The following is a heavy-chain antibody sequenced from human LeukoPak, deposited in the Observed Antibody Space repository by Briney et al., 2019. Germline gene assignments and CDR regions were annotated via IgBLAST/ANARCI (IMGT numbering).Heavy chain of an antibody. J-gene: IGHJ4*02. V-gene: IGHV3-23*01. CDR1: GFTFSSYA. CDR3: AKSKSAGVAAAELDY. Sequence: PGGSLRLSCAASGFTFSSYAMSWVRQAPGKGLEWVSAISGSGGSTYYADSVKGRFTISRDNSKNTLYLQMNSLRAEDTAVYYCAKSKSAGVAAAELDYWSQGTLVTVSS. D-gene: IGHD6-13*01. CDR2: ISGSGGST.